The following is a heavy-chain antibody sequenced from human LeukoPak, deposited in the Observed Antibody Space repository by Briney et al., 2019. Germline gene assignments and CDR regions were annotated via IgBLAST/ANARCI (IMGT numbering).Heavy chain of an antibody. D-gene: IGHD3-3*01. CDR2: ISSSSSYI. CDR3: ARLNFGSGRPGVGAFDI. CDR1: GFTFSSYS. Sequence: GGSLRLSCAASGFTFSSYSMNWVCQAPGKGLEWVSSISSSSSYIYYADSVKGRFTISRDNAKNSLYLQMNSLRAEDTAVYYCARLNFGSGRPGVGAFDIWGQGTMVTVSS. V-gene: IGHV3-21*01. J-gene: IGHJ3*02.